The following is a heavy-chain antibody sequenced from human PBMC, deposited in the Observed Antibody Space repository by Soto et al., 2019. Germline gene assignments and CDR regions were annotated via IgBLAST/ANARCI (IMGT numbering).Heavy chain of an antibody. CDR3: ARFVDAFDI. CDR2: ISYDGSNK. CDR1: GFTFSSYA. V-gene: IGHV3-30-3*01. J-gene: IGHJ3*02. Sequence: GGSLRLSYAASGFTFSSYAMHWVRQAPGKGLEWVAVISYDGSNKYYADSVKGRFTISRDNSKNTLYLQMNSLRAEDTAVYYCARFVDAFDIWGQGTMVTVSS.